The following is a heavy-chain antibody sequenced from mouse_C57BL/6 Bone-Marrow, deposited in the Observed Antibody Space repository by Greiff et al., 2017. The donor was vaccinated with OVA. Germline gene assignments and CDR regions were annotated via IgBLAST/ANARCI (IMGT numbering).Heavy chain of an antibody. J-gene: IGHJ1*03. V-gene: IGHV1-69*01. CDR2: IDPSDSYT. D-gene: IGHD1-1*01. CDR1: GYTFTSYW. CDR3: ARGSTTKWYFDV. Sequence: QVQLQQPGAELVMPGASVKLSCKASGYTFTSYWMHWVKQRPGQGLEWIGEIDPSDSYTNYNQKFKGKSTLTVDKSSSTAYMQLSSLTSEDSAVDDCARGSTTKWYFDVWGTGTTVTVSS.